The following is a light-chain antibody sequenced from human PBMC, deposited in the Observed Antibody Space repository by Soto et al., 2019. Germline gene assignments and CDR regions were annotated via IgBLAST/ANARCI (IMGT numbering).Light chain of an antibody. CDR3: QQYDRASWT. Sequence: DIQMTQSPSTLSASVGDRVIITCRASQSISSWLAWYQQKPGKAPNLLIYRASTLKSGIPSRFSGSGSGTELTLTISSLQPDDFATYSCQQYDRASWTFGPGTKVEIK. CDR1: QSISSW. V-gene: IGKV1-5*03. J-gene: IGKJ1*01. CDR2: RAS.